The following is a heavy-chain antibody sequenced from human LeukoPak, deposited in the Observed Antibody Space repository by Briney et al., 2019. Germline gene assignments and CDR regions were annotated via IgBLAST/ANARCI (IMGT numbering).Heavy chain of an antibody. CDR1: GSFXXXY. CDR3: AGEQQRVQQHNWFDH. CDR2: INHSGST. D-gene: IGHD6-13*01. J-gene: IGHJ5*02. V-gene: IGHV4-34*01. Sequence: GSFXXXYWSWTRQXPGKGLEWIGEINHSGSTNYNPSLKSRVTISVDTSKNQFSLKLSSVTAADTAVYYCAGEQQRVQQHNWFDHWGQGTLVTVSS.